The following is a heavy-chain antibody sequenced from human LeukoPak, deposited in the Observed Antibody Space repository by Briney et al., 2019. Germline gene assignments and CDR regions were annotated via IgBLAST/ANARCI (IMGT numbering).Heavy chain of an antibody. CDR3: ASQSRLRYCYDSSGYYYVAHFQH. V-gene: IGHV4-39*01. CDR1: GGSISSSSYY. CDR2: IYYSGST. Sequence: SETLSLTCTVSGGSISSSSYYWGWIRQPPGKGLEWIGSIYYSGSTYYNPSLKSRFTISVDTSKNQFSLKLSSVTAADTAVYYCASQSRLRYCYDSSGYYYVAHFQHWGQGTLVTVSS. D-gene: IGHD3-22*01. J-gene: IGHJ1*01.